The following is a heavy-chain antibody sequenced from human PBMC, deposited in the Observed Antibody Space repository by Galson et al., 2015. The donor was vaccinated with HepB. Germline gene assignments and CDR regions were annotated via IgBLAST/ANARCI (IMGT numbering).Heavy chain of an antibody. CDR3: AKSGGMNYYYYMDV. CDR1: GFIFSNYL. Sequence: SLRLSCAASGFIFSNYLMHWVRQAPGKGLVWVSRINSDGSTKDYAGSVKGRFTISRDNAKNSLYLQMNSLRAEDTALYYCAKSGGMNYYYYMDVWGKGTTVTVSS. CDR2: INSDGSTK. D-gene: IGHD1-26*01. V-gene: IGHV3-74*01. J-gene: IGHJ6*03.